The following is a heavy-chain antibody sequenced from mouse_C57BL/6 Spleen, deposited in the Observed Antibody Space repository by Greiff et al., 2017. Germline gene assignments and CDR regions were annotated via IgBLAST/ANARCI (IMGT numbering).Heavy chain of an antibody. CDR1: GFNIKDDY. CDR2: IDPENGDT. Sequence: VQLQQSGAELVRPGASVKLSCTASGFNIKDDYMHWVKQRPDQGLEWIGWIDPENGDTEYASKFQGKATITAETSTNTAYLQLSSLTSEDTAVYYCTITTVVAPYFDYWGQGTTLTVSS. J-gene: IGHJ2*01. V-gene: IGHV14-4*01. CDR3: TITTVVAPYFDY. D-gene: IGHD1-1*01.